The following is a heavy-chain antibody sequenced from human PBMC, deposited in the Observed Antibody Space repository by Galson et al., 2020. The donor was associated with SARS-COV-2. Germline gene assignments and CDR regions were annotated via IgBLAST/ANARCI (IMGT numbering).Heavy chain of an antibody. CDR2: IYPADSDT. J-gene: IGHJ4*02. D-gene: IGHD3-10*01. V-gene: IGHV5-51*01. Sequence: GESLKISCEVSGFTFTDYWVAWVRQVPGKGLEWMGIIYPADSDTRYSPSFQGHVTFSVDKSIRTAYLQWDSLKASDTAVYYCARHSGSYYFGYSDSWGQGTLVIVSS. CDR3: ARHSGSYYFGYSDS. CDR1: GFTFTDYW.